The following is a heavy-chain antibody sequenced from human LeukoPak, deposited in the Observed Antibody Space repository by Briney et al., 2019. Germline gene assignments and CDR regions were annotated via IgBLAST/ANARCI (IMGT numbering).Heavy chain of an antibody. J-gene: IGHJ5*02. CDR3: ARDLRLISFDP. CDR1: GFTFSNYG. CDR2: IRYDGSNK. Sequence: GGSLRLSCAASGFTFSNYGMHWVRQAPVKGLEWVALIRYDGSNKYYADSVKGRFTISRDNSKNTLFLEMNNLRAEDTAVYYCARDLRLISFDPWGQGTLVTVSS. V-gene: IGHV3-30*02. D-gene: IGHD2/OR15-2a*01.